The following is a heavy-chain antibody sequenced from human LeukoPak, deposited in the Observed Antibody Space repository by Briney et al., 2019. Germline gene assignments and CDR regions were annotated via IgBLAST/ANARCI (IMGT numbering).Heavy chain of an antibody. CDR3: ARQIGEYYDSSVYFDY. CDR2: IYPGDSDT. J-gene: IGHJ4*02. D-gene: IGHD3-22*01. Sequence: GESLKISCKGSGYSFTSYWIGWVRQMPGKGLEWMGIIYPGDSDTRYSPSFQGQVTISADKSISTAYLQWSSLKASDTAMYYCARQIGEYYDSSVYFDYWGQGTLVTVSS. CDR1: GYSFTSYW. V-gene: IGHV5-51*01.